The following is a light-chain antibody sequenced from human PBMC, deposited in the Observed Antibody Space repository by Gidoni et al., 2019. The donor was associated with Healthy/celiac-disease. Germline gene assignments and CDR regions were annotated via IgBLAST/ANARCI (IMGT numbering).Light chain of an antibody. CDR2: AAS. J-gene: IGKJ2*03. V-gene: IGKV1-39*01. Sequence: DIQMTQSPSSLSASVGDRVTITCRASQSISSDVNWYQQKPGKAPKLLIYAASSLQSGVPSRFSGSGSGTDFTLTISSLQPEDFATYYCQQSYRTPYSFGQGTKLEIK. CDR1: QSISSD. CDR3: QQSYRTPYS.